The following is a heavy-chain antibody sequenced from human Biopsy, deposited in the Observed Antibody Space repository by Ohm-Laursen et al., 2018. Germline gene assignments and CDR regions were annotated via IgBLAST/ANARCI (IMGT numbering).Heavy chain of an antibody. Sequence: SVKVSCKSSGYSFSTYDVNWVRQAPGQGLEWMGGIIPLFGAPNYARKFQGRLTITADESKSTTYMELSSLRSEDTAVYYCARLAQIYGDSPFDPWGQGTLVTVSS. CDR1: GYSFSTYD. CDR3: ARLAQIYGDSPFDP. J-gene: IGHJ5*02. D-gene: IGHD4-17*01. V-gene: IGHV1-69*13. CDR2: IIPLFGAP.